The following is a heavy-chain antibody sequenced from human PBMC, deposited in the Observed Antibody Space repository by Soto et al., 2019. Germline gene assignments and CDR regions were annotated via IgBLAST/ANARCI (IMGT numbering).Heavy chain of an antibody. V-gene: IGHV4-59*01. J-gene: IGHJ4*02. CDR3: ARGDDISSYYFDY. CDR2: IYYTGST. D-gene: IGHD3-9*01. Sequence: PSETLSLTCTVSDGSISTYYWSWIRQPPGKGLEWIGYIYYTGSTNYNPSLKSRVTISVDTSKNQFTLKLSSVTAADTAIYYCARGDDISSYYFDYWGQGTLVTVSS. CDR1: DGSISTYY.